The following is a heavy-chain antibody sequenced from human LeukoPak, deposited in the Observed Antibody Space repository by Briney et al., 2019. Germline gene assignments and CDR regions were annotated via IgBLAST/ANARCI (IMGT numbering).Heavy chain of an antibody. CDR3: ARGGRVTAIPYYFDY. CDR2: IIPIFGTA. CDR1: GGTFSSYA. Sequence: ASVTVSCKASGGTFSSYAISWVRQAPGQGLEWMGGIIPIFGTANYAQKFQGRVTITADESTSTAYMELSSLRSEDTAVYYCARGGRVTAIPYYFDYWGQGTLVTVSS. J-gene: IGHJ4*02. D-gene: IGHD2-21*02. V-gene: IGHV1-69*13.